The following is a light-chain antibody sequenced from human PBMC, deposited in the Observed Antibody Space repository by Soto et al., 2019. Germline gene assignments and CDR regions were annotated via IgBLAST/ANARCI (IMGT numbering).Light chain of an antibody. J-gene: IGKJ1*01. CDR2: GAS. CDR1: QSVDSNY. Sequence: EVVLTQSPGTLSLSPGERATLSCRASQSVDSNYFAWYQQKFGQAPRLLIYGASTRATGIADRFSGGGSGTDFTLTIISLEPEDFVVYYCQQYNNWPRTFGQGTKVDIK. V-gene: IGKV3-20*01. CDR3: QQYNNWPRT.